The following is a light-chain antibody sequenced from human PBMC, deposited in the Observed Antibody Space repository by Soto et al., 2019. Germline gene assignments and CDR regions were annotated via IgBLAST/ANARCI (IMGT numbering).Light chain of an antibody. J-gene: IGKJ4*01. CDR3: QQRSNWPLT. CDR2: DVS. CDR1: QSVTSF. V-gene: IGKV3-11*01. Sequence: EIVLTQSPVTLSLSPGERATLSCRASQSVTSFLAWYQQKPGQAPRLLIYDVSIRATGIPARFSGSGSGTDFTLTISSLEHEDFEVYYCQQRSNWPLTFGGGTKVEIK.